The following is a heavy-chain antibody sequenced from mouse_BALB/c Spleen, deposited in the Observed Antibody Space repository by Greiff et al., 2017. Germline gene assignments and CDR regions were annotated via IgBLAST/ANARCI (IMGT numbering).Heavy chain of an antibody. Sequence: VQLQQSGPELVKPGASVKISCKASGYSFTGYHMHWVKQSHVKSLEWIGRINPYNGATSYNQNFKDKASLTVDKSSSTAYMELHSLTSEDSAVYYCASYYYGSSYFAYWGQGTLVTVSA. D-gene: IGHD1-1*01. CDR2: INPYNGAT. CDR1: GYSFTGYH. CDR3: ASYYYGSSYFAY. V-gene: IGHV1-31*01. J-gene: IGHJ3*01.